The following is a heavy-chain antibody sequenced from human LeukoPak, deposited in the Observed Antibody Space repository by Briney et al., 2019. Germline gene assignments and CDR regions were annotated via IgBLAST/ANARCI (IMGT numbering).Heavy chain of an antibody. Sequence: PSETLSLTCTVSGGSISSSRDYWGWIRQPPGEGLEWIGSIYYSGSTYYNPSLKSRVTISVDTSKNQFSLKLSSVTAADTAVYYCARQPPNWNSFDYWGQGTLVTVSS. V-gene: IGHV4-39*01. CDR1: GGSISSSRDY. CDR2: IYYSGST. D-gene: IGHD1-1*01. J-gene: IGHJ4*02. CDR3: ARQPPNWNSFDY.